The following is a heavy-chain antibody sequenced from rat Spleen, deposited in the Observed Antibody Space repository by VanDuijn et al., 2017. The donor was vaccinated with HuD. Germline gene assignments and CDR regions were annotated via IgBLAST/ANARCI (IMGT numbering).Heavy chain of an antibody. CDR3: IKVLGNWFAY. CDR1: GFTFDDYG. Sequence: EVKLVESGGGLVQPGRSLKLSCAASGFTFDDYGMAWVRQAPKNGLEWVASISWGGSSTYYLDNVKGRFTISRDNAKNALYLQMNNLRSEDTAIYYCIKVLGNWFAYWGQGTLVTVSS. V-gene: IGHV5-36*01. J-gene: IGHJ3*01. D-gene: IGHD5-1*01. CDR2: ISWGGSST.